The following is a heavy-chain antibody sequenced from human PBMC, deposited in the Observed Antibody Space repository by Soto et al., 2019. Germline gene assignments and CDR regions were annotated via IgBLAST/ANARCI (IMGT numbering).Heavy chain of an antibody. J-gene: IGHJ6*02. D-gene: IGHD4-17*01. V-gene: IGHV3-48*03. CDR1: GSPFRSYE. CDR2: ITSSSDAI. CDR3: AILDFGDYLLSYGVDV. Sequence: GGSLRLSCAVSGSPFRSYEMNWVRQAPGKGPEWVSYITSSSDAIYYAASVKGRFTVSRDNAKNSLYLQMNSLRAEDTAVYYCAILDFGDYLLSYGVDVWGQGTTVTVSS.